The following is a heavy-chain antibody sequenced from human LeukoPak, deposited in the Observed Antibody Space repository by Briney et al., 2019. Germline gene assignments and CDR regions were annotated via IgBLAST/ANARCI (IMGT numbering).Heavy chain of an antibody. D-gene: IGHD3-22*01. CDR2: IYHSGST. V-gene: IGHV4-59*01. CDR3: ARVTGYMIEDYFDY. J-gene: IGHJ4*02. CDR1: GGSISSYY. Sequence: SETLSLTCTVSGGSISSYYWSWIRQPPGKGLEWIGYIYHSGSTNYKPSLKSRVTISVETSKNQFPLKLRSVTAADTAVYYCARVTGYMIEDYFDYWGQGTLVTVSS.